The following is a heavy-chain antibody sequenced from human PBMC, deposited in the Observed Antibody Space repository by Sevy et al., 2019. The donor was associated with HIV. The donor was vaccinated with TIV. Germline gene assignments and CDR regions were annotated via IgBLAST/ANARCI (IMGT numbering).Heavy chain of an antibody. CDR2: ISSGGSLI. V-gene: IGHV3-48*03. J-gene: IGHJ4*02. CDR1: GFTFSSYE. CDR3: AGGVVIGTTFDY. Sequence: GGSLRLSCAASGFTFSSYEMNWVRQAPGKGLEWVSYISSGGSLIYYADSVKGRFTISRDNAKNSLYLQMNSLRAEDTAVYYCAGGVVIGTTFDYWGQGTLVTVSS. D-gene: IGHD3-22*01.